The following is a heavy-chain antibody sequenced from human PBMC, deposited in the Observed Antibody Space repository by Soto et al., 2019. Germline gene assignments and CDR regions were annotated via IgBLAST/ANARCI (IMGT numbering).Heavy chain of an antibody. CDR3: ARDKSSFGYSASVY. D-gene: IGHD5-18*01. CDR1: GYSFTTFG. Sequence: QVQLVQSGPEVKKPGASVKVSCKASGYSFTTFGITWVRQAPGQGLEWMGWFSDYNGNTNYAPKLQGRVTVTTDPSTGTAYMELRGLRSEDTAVYYFARDKSSFGYSASVYWGQGTMVTVSS. J-gene: IGHJ4*02. V-gene: IGHV1-18*01. CDR2: FSDYNGNT.